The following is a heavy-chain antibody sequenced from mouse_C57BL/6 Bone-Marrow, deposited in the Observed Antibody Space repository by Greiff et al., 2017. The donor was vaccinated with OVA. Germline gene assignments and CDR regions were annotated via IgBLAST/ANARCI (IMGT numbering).Heavy chain of an antibody. Sequence: EVKLMESGGGLVKPGGSLKLSCAASGFTFSSYAMSWVRQTPEKRLEWVATISDGGSYTYYPDNVKGRFTISRDNAKNNLYLQMSHLKSEDTAMYYCARVLGLTALYYAMDYWGQGTSVTVSS. J-gene: IGHJ4*01. CDR3: ARVLGLTALYYAMDY. CDR2: ISDGGSYT. CDR1: GFTFSSYA. D-gene: IGHD3-1*01. V-gene: IGHV5-4*03.